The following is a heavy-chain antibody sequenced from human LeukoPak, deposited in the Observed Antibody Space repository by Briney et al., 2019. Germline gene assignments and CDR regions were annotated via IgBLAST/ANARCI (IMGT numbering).Heavy chain of an antibody. J-gene: IGHJ6*03. Sequence: SETLSLTCAVYGGSFSGYYWSWIRQPPGKGLEWIGEINHSGSTNYNPSLKSRVTISVDTSKNQFSLKLSSVTAADTAVYYCARSGQMRYYDFWSAQGYMDVWGKGTTVTVSS. D-gene: IGHD3-3*01. CDR1: GGSFSGYY. CDR3: ARSGQMRYYDFWSAQGYMDV. CDR2: INHSGST. V-gene: IGHV4-34*01.